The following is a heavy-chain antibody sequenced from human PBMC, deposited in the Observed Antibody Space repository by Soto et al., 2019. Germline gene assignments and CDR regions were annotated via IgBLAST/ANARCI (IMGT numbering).Heavy chain of an antibody. CDR3: ARVWGGAFDI. CDR2: IYCSGST. CDR1: GGSISSYY. J-gene: IGHJ3*02. Sequence: QVQLQESGPGLVKPSETLSLTCTVSGGSISSYYWSWIRQLSGKGLEWIGYIYCSGSTNYNPSLKSRVTISVDTSKNQSSLKLSSVTAADTAVYYCARVWGGAFDIWGQGTMVTVSS. D-gene: IGHD3-10*01. V-gene: IGHV4-59*01.